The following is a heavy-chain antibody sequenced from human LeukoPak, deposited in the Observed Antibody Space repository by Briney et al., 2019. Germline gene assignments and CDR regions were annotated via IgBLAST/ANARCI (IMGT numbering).Heavy chain of an antibody. Sequence: PGGSLRLFHVTSGLTYTNHWMSWVRQAPGKGLEWVANIREDGGHTNYVGCVKGRFTISRDNAKNPLFLQMDGLRVDDTAVYFCAREGRGGHNDFWGQGTLITVSS. CDR3: AREGRGGHNDF. CDR2: IREDGGHT. V-gene: IGHV3-7*01. J-gene: IGHJ4*02. CDR1: GLTYTNHW. D-gene: IGHD4-23*01.